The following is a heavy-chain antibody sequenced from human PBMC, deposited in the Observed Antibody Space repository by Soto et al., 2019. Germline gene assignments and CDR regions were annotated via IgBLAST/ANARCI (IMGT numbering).Heavy chain of an antibody. CDR2: ISTRSSYT. CDR3: ARFFEERGGFDC. Sequence: QVQLVESGGGLVKPGGSLRLSCAASGFSLSDYFMSWIRQAPGKGLEWVSYISTRSSYTTYGDSMEGRFSISRDNAKNAMYLQMNSLRAEDTAVYYCARFFEERGGFDCWGQGTLVTVSS. D-gene: IGHD3-16*01. J-gene: IGHJ4*02. V-gene: IGHV3-11*05. CDR1: GFSLSDYF.